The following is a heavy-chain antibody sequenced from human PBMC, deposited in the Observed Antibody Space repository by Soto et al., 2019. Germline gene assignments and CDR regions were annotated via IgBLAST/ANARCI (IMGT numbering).Heavy chain of an antibody. CDR2: IYYSGST. Sequence: QVQLQESGPGLVKPSQTLSLTCTVSGGSISSGGYYWSWIRQHPGKGLEWIGYIYYSGSTYYNPSHKSRVTISVDTSKNQFSLKLSSVTAADTAVYYCARSRITIVRGADNWFDPWGQGTLVTVSS. CDR3: ARSRITIVRGADNWFDP. D-gene: IGHD3-10*01. J-gene: IGHJ5*02. CDR1: GGSISSGGYY. V-gene: IGHV4-31*03.